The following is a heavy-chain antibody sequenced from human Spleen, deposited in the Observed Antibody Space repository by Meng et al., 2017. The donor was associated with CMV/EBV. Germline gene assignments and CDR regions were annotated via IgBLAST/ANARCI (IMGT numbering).Heavy chain of an antibody. CDR3: ARGISGSNGGFDY. J-gene: IGHJ4*01. CDR2: ISYGGSVY. D-gene: IGHD1-7*01. V-gene: IGHV3-30*04. Sequence: AGSGFTFYKYAMRWVRQGPGKGLEWVAVISYGGSVYYYADHVKGRFTISRDNSQNTLYIQMNSLRVEDTAVFYCARGISGSNGGFDYWGHGTLVTVSS. CDR1: GFTFYKYA.